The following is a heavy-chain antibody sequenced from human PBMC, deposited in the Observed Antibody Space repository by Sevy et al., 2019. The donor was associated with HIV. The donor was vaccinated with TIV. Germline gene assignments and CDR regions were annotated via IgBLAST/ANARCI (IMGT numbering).Heavy chain of an antibody. J-gene: IGHJ4*02. Sequence: GESLKISCAASGFTFIRYAMNWVRQAPGKGLEWVAVISSDGRNKYYEDSVKGRFTISSDNSKNTLYLQMNSLRSEDTAVYYCARDKGESSSSFLGELSYWGQGTLVTVSS. CDR3: ARDKGESSSSFLGELSY. CDR2: ISSDGRNK. CDR1: GFTFIRYA. D-gene: IGHD3-16*02. V-gene: IGHV3-30*04.